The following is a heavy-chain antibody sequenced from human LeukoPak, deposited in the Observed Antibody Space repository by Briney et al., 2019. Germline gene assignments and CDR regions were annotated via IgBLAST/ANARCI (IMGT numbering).Heavy chain of an antibody. Sequence: PSETLSLTCAVYGGSFSGYYWSWIRHPPGKGLEWIGEINHSGSTNYNPSLKSRVTISVDTSKNQFSLKLSSVTAADTAVYYCARENLVGATSEERWFDPWGQGTLVTVSS. CDR2: INHSGST. D-gene: IGHD1-26*01. CDR1: GGSFSGYY. J-gene: IGHJ5*02. CDR3: ARENLVGATSEERWFDP. V-gene: IGHV4-34*01.